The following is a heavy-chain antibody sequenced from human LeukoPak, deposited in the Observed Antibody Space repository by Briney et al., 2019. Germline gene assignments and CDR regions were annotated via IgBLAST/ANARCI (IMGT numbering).Heavy chain of an antibody. D-gene: IGHD3-9*01. CDR2: IYTSEST. J-gene: IGHJ4*02. CDR1: GDSISSGSYY. CDR3: ARAKKYYDILTGYRKGGYYFDY. V-gene: IGHV4-61*02. Sequence: SQTLSLTCTVSGDSISSGSYYWSWIRQPAGKGLEWIGRIYTSESTNYNPSLKSRVTISADTSKNQFSLKLSSVTAADTAVYYCARAKKYYDILTGYRKGGYYFDYWGQGTLVTVSS.